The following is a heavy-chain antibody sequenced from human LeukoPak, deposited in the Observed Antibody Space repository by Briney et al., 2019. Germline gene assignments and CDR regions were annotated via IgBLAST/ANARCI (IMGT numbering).Heavy chain of an antibody. V-gene: IGHV1-69*04. CDR3: ARRDYDILTGLTYRAFDI. CDR2: IIPILGIA. CDR1: GGTFSSYA. D-gene: IGHD3-9*01. J-gene: IGHJ3*02. Sequence: ASVKVSCKASGGTFSSYAISWVRQAPGQGLEWMGRIIPILGIANYAQKFQGRVTITADKSTSTAYMELSSLRSEDTAVYYCARRDYDILTGLTYRAFDIWGQGTMVTVSS.